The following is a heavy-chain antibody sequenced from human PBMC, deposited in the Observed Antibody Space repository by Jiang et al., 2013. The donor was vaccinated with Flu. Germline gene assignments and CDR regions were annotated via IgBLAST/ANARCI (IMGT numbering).Heavy chain of an antibody. CDR3: AHRPEVGATTGHPTVFDP. Sequence: KPTQTLTLTCTFSGFSLSTSGVGVGWIRQPPGKALEWLALIYWDDDKRYSPSLKSRLTITKDTSKNQVVLTMTNMDPVDTATYYCAHRPEVGATTGHPTVFDPWGQGTLVTVSS. CDR2: IYWDDDK. V-gene: IGHV2-5*02. D-gene: IGHD1-26*01. J-gene: IGHJ5*02. CDR1: GFSLSTSGVG.